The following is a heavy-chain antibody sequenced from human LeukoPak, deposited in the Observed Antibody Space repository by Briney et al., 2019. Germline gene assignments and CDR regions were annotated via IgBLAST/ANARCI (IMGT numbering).Heavy chain of an antibody. CDR1: GGTFSSYA. V-gene: IGHV1-69*05. J-gene: IGHJ5*02. D-gene: IGHD6-13*01. Sequence: ASVKVSCRASGGTFSSYAISWLRQAPGQGLEWMGGIIPIFGTANYAQKFQGRVTITTDEYTSTAYMELSSLRSEDTAVYYCAREVLWYGSRTGRNWFDPWGQGTLVTVSS. CDR2: IIPIFGTA. CDR3: AREVLWYGSRTGRNWFDP.